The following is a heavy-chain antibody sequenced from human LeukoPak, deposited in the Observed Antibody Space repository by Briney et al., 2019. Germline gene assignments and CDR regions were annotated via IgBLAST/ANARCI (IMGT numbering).Heavy chain of an antibody. CDR1: GFTFSSYA. D-gene: IGHD3-22*01. CDR3: ATYDSSGYLNY. CDR2: ISYGGSNK. V-gene: IGHV3-30-3*01. Sequence: GGSLRLSCAASGFTFSSYAMHWVRQAPGKGLEWVAVISYGGSNKYYADSVKGRFTISRDNSKNTLYLQMNSLRAEDTAVYYCATYDSSGYLNYWGQGTLVTVSS. J-gene: IGHJ4*02.